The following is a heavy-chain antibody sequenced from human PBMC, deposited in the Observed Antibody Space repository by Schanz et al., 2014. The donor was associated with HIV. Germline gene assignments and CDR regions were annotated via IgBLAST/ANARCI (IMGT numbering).Heavy chain of an antibody. Sequence: QLQLVQSGAGVKKPGASVKVSCKASAYTFTGYYMHWVRQAPGQGLEWIGWINPKSGDTNYAQKFQGRVTMTRDTSISTAYMELRRLRYDDTAVYYCAMGPDYYDSSAYYRVGLWYFDLWGRGTLVSVSS. J-gene: IGHJ2*01. CDR2: INPKSGDT. CDR1: AYTFTGYY. V-gene: IGHV1-2*02. CDR3: AMGPDYYDSSAYYRVGLWYFDL. D-gene: IGHD3-22*01.